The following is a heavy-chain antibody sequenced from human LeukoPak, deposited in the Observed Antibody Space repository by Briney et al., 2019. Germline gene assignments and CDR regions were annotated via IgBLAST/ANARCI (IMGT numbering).Heavy chain of an antibody. J-gene: IGHJ4*02. CDR3: ARLGTHCSSTSCYTGIEL. D-gene: IGHD2-2*02. Sequence: PSETLSLTCTVSGGSISSGGYYWSWIRQPPGKGLEWIGYIYHSGSTYYNPSLKSRVTISVDRSKNQFSLKLSSVTAADTAVYYCARLGTHCSSTSCYTGIELWGQGTLVTVSS. CDR2: IYHSGST. CDR1: GGSISSGGYY. V-gene: IGHV4-30-2*01.